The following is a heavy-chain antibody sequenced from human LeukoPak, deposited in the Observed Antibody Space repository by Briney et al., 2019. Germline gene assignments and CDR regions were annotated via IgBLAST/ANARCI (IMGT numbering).Heavy chain of an antibody. CDR3: ARVYSGATVVTRHFDY. CDR1: GGYISSNS. Sequence: SETLSLTCTVSGGYISSNSWSWIRQPTGKGLEWIGFFYYSGSTNYNPSLRRRVTISVDTSKNQFSLRLRSLTAADTAVYYCARVYSGATVVTRHFDYWGQGTLVTVSS. J-gene: IGHJ4*02. CDR2: FYYSGST. D-gene: IGHD4-23*01. V-gene: IGHV4-59*01.